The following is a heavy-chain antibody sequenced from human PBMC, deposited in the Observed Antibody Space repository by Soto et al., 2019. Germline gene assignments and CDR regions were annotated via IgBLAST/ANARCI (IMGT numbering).Heavy chain of an antibody. CDR3: ARQHFNNWFDP. V-gene: IGHV4-39*01. CDR1: GGSISSSSYY. J-gene: IGHJ5*02. Sequence: NPSETLSLTCTVSGGSISSSSYYWGWIRQPPGKGLEWIGSIYYSGSTYYNPSLKSRVAISVDTSKNQFSLKLSSVTAADTAVYYCARQHFNNWFDPWGQGTLVTVS. CDR2: IYYSGST.